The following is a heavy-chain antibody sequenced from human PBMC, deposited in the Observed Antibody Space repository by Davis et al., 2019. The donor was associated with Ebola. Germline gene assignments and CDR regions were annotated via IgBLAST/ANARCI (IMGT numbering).Heavy chain of an antibody. CDR2: IYHSGST. D-gene: IGHD6-6*01. CDR1: GGSISSSNW. CDR3: ARGGDTAARFDY. Sequence: SETLSLTCAVSGGSISSSNWWSWVRQPPGKGLEWIGEIYHSGSTYYNPSLKSRVTISVDRSKNQFSLKLSSVTAADTAVYYCARGGDTAARFDYWGQGTLVTVSS. J-gene: IGHJ4*02. V-gene: IGHV4-4*02.